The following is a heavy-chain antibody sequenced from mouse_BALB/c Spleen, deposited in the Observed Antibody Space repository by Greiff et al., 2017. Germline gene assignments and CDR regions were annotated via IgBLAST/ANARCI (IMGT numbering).Heavy chain of an antibody. CDR3: TRPSIYYGNYFDY. D-gene: IGHD2-1*01. CDR1: GYTFTSYW. V-gene: IGHV1-69*02. J-gene: IGHJ2*01. CDR2: IYPSDSYT. Sequence: QVQLQQPGAELVRPGASVKLSCKASGYTFTSYWINWVKLRPGQGLEWIGNIYPSDSYTNYNQKFKDKATLTVDKSSSTAYMQLSSPTSEDSAVYYCTRPSIYYGNYFDYWGQGTTLTVSS.